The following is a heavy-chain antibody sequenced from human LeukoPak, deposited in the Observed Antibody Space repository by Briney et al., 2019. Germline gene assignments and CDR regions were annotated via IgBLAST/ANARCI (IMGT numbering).Heavy chain of an antibody. D-gene: IGHD2-21*02. CDR3: ARQGVATAIDY. CDR1: GGSISNYY. CDR2: ISASGPT. J-gene: IGHJ4*02. V-gene: IGHV4-4*07. Sequence: SETLSLTCTVSGGSISNYYWSWIRQPAGKGLEWIGRISASGPTNYNPSLRRRLTKSVDTSMNLFALKLSSVTAADTAVYYCARQGVATAIDYWGQGTLVTVSS.